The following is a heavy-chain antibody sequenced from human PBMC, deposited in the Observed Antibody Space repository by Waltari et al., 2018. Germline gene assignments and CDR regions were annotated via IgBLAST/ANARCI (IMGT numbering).Heavy chain of an antibody. CDR3: ARGPYNNLPFLEF. Sequence: EVQLVESGGGLVQPGGSLRRSCAGSGFRFKGYIRDWVRQAQGKGLEWNGRNRNKANSYLTEYAASVKGRFTISRDESKTSLYLQMNNLKTEDTAVYYCARGPYNNLPFLEFWGQGTPVTVSS. V-gene: IGHV3-72*01. CDR1: GFRFKGYI. J-gene: IGHJ4*02. D-gene: IGHD4-4*01. CDR2: NRNKANSYLT.